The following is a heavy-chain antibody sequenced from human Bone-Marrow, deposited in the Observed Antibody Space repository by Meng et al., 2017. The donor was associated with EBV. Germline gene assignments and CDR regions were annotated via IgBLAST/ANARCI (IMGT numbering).Heavy chain of an antibody. V-gene: IGHV4-34*01. CDR1: GGVFSCYF. Sequence: QGLVQTWGRGLLKPFGPPSPPRAGFGGVFSCYFLSWIRQPPGKGLEWIGEINHSGSTNYNPSLKSRVTISVDTSKNQFSLKLSSVTAADTAVYYCAREVYNWFDPWGQGTLVTVSS. CDR3: AREVYNWFDP. CDR2: INHSGST. J-gene: IGHJ5*02. D-gene: IGHD6-6*01.